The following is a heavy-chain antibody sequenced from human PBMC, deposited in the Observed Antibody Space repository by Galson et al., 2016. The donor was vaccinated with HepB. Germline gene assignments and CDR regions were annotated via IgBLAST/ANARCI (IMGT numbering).Heavy chain of an antibody. CDR3: VSELDGRRIDY. V-gene: IGHV3-30*04. Sequence: SLRLSCAASGFTFSSHAMHWVRQAPGKGLEYMALITYDGRYKDYADSVKGRFTISRDNSRNTLFLQMNSLRTEDTGVYHCVSELDGRRIDYWGQGTLVTVSS. J-gene: IGHJ4*02. D-gene: IGHD1-1*01. CDR1: GFTFSSHA. CDR2: ITYDGRYK.